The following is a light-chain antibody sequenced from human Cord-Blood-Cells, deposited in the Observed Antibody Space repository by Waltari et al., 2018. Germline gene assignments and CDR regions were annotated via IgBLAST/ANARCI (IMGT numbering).Light chain of an antibody. V-gene: IGKV3-20*01. J-gene: IGKJ2*01. CDR3: QQYGSSPYT. Sequence: EIVLKQSQGTLSLSPGARASISCRASQSVSSSYLDWYQQKPGQAPRLLIYGASSRATGIPDRFSGSGSGTDFTLTISRLEPEDFAVYYCQQYGSSPYTFGQGTKLEIK. CDR2: GAS. CDR1: QSVSSSY.